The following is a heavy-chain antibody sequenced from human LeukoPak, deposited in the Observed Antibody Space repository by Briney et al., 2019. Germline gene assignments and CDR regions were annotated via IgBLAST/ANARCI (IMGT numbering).Heavy chain of an antibody. Sequence: SETLSLTCTVSGNSISSGDNYWSWIRQPAGKGLEWIGRMFTPGTINYNPSLKSRVTISLDTSKNQFSLKLSSVTAADTAVYYCARLSGRDYYFDYWGQGTLVTVSS. V-gene: IGHV4-61*02. D-gene: IGHD3-10*01. CDR1: GNSISSGDNY. CDR3: ARLSGRDYYFDY. J-gene: IGHJ4*02. CDR2: MFTPGTI.